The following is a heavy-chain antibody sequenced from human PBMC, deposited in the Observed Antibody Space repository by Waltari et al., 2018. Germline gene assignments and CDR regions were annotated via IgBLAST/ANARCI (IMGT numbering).Heavy chain of an antibody. Sequence: QVQLVQSGAEVKKPGASVKVSCKASGYTFTSYDSNWLRQDTGQGLEWMGWMNPNSGNTGYAQKFQGRVTMTRNTSISTAYMELSSLRSEDTAVYYCARVKWFGEFNYYYGMDVWGQGTTVTVSS. CDR2: MNPNSGNT. CDR1: GYTFTSYD. D-gene: IGHD3-10*01. CDR3: ARVKWFGEFNYYYGMDV. V-gene: IGHV1-8*01. J-gene: IGHJ6*02.